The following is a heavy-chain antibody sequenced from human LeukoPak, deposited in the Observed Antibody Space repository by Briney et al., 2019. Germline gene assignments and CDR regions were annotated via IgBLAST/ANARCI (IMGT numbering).Heavy chain of an antibody. CDR1: GFTFSSYA. D-gene: IGHD4-17*01. CDR2: ISYDRSNK. J-gene: IGHJ4*02. CDR3: AKETGSAVGSTDFDY. Sequence: PGGSLRLSCAASGFTFSSYAMHWVRQAPGKGLEWVVVISYDRSNKYYADSVKGRFTISRDNSKNTLYLQMNSPRAEDTAVYYCAKETGSAVGSTDFDYCGQGTLVTVSS. V-gene: IGHV3-30-3*01.